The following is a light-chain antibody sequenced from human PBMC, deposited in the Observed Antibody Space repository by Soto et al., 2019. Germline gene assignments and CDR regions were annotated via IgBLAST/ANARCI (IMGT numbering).Light chain of an antibody. J-gene: IGKJ1*01. V-gene: IGKV3-11*01. CDR2: DAS. CDR3: QQRSNWT. Sequence: EIVLTQSPATLSLSPGERATLSCRASQSVSSYLAWYQQKPGQAPRLLIYDASNRATGIPARFSGSGSGTDFTLTISSLEPEDFAVYYCQQRSNWTFGQVTKV. CDR1: QSVSSY.